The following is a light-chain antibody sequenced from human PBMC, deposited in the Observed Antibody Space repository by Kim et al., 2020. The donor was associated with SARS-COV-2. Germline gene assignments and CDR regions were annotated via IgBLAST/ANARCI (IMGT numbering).Light chain of an antibody. V-gene: IGKV4-1*01. CDR2: WAS. CDR3: QQYYSTPQT. Sequence: DIVMTQSPDSLAVSLGERAIINYKSSQSVLYSSNNKNYLAWYQQKPGQPPKLLIYWASTRESGVPDRFSGSGSGTDFTLTISSLQADDVAFYYCQQYYSTPQTFGQGTKVDIK. CDR1: QSVLYSSNNKNY. J-gene: IGKJ1*01.